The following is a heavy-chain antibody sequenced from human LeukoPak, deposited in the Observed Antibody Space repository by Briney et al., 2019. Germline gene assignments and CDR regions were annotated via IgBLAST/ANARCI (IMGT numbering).Heavy chain of an antibody. Sequence: GGSLRLSCAASGFSFTTYWMGWVRQAPGKGLEWVSAISGSGGSTYYADSVKGRFTISRDNSKNTLYLQMNSLRAEDTAVYYCAKFGSSWYYFDYWGQGTLVTVSS. CDR3: AKFGSSWYYFDY. D-gene: IGHD6-13*01. J-gene: IGHJ4*02. V-gene: IGHV3-23*01. CDR1: GFSFTTYW. CDR2: ISGSGGST.